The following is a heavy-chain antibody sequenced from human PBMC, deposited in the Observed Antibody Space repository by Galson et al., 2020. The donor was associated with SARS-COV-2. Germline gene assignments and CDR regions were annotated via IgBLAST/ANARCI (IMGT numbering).Heavy chain of an antibody. J-gene: IGHJ3*02. D-gene: IGHD6-19*01. CDR3: ARDGGAGWSLDM. CDR1: GFTFSSFD. CDR2: ISGSSSVM. Sequence: GGSLRLSCAASGFTFSSFDMNWVRQAPGKGLEWVSYISGSSSVMYYADSLRGRFTISRDNAKNSLYLQMNSLGDEDTAVYYCARDGGAGWSLDMWGQGTMVTVYS. V-gene: IGHV3-48*02.